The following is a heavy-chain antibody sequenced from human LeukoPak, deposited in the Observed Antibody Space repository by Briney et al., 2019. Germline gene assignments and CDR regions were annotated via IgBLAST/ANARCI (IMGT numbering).Heavy chain of an antibody. CDR2: INWNGGST. D-gene: IGHD2-21*02. J-gene: IGHJ4*02. CDR1: GFTFGNYG. CDR3: ARAQTYGDSRLLLDY. Sequence: GGSLRLSCAASGFTFGNYGMSGVRQAPGKGLEGVSGINWNGGSTGYADSVEGRFTISRDNAKNSQYLQMNSLRVDDTALYYCARAQTYGDSRLLLDYWGQGTLVTVSS. V-gene: IGHV3-20*04.